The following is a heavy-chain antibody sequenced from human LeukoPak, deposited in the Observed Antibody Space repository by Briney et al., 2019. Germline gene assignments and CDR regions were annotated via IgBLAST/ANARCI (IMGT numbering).Heavy chain of an antibody. CDR3: ATLFCSGGSCY. V-gene: IGHV3-53*01. J-gene: IGHJ4*02. Sequence: GGSLRLSCAASGFTVSSKYMSWVRQAPGKGLECDSIMYSGGNTYYADSVKGRFTISRDNSKNTLYLQMDTLRAEDTAVYYCATLFCSGGSCYWGQGTLVTVSS. CDR1: GFTVSSKY. D-gene: IGHD2-15*01. CDR2: MYSGGNT.